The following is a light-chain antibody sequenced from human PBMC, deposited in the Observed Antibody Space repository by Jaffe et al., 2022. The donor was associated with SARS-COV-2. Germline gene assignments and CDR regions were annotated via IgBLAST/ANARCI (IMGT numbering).Light chain of an antibody. Sequence: EIVLTQSPGTLSLSPGERATLSCRASQTVSSRYSVWFYLAWYQQKPGQAPRLLIYGASSRAPGIPARFSGSGSGTDFTLTISRLESEDFAVYYCHQYGPSPPWTFGQGTKVEVK. J-gene: IGKJ1*01. CDR3: HQYGPSPPWT. V-gene: IGKV3-20*01. CDR1: QTVSSRYSVWFY. CDR2: GAS.